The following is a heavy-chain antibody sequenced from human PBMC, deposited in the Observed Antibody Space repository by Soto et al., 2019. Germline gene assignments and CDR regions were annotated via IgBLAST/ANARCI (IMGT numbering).Heavy chain of an antibody. CDR1: GGSISSSSYY. D-gene: IGHD3-3*01. Sequence: SETLSLTCTVSGGSISSSSYYWGWIRQPPGKGMEWIGSIYYSGSTYYNPSLKSRVTISVDTSKNQFSLKLCSVTAADTAVYYCARSKTYGVLRFLEWPTLSYGMDVWGQGTTVTVSS. J-gene: IGHJ6*02. V-gene: IGHV4-39*07. CDR2: IYYSGST. CDR3: ARSKTYGVLRFLEWPTLSYGMDV.